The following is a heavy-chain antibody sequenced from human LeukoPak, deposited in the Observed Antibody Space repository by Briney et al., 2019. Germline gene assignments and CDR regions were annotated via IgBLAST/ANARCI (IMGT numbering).Heavy chain of an antibody. CDR3: AKLAGISGWYVYYFDY. D-gene: IGHD6-19*01. CDR2: MSGSGDTT. V-gene: IGHV3-23*01. Sequence: GGSLRLSCAASGFTFGTHAMTWVCQAPGKGLEWVSGMSGSGDTTYYADSVKGRFTISRDNSKNTLFLQMNSLRAEDTAVYYCAKLAGISGWYVYYFDYWGQGTLVTVS. J-gene: IGHJ4*02. CDR1: GFTFGTHA.